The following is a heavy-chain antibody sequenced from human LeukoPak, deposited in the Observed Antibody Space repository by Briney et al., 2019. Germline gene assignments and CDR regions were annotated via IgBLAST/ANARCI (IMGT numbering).Heavy chain of an antibody. CDR3: AKETNSSFYY. V-gene: IGHV3-23*01. Sequence: GGSLRLSCAASGFTFSSYAMNWVRQAPGKGLEWVSGISNSGGSTYYADSVKGRFTISRDNSKNTLYLQMNSLRAEDTAVYYCAKETNSSFYYWGQGALVTVSS. J-gene: IGHJ4*02. CDR2: ISNSGGST. D-gene: IGHD6-6*01. CDR1: GFTFSSYA.